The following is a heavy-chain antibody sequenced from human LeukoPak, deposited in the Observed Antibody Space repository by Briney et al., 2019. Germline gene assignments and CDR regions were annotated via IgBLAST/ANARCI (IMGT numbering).Heavy chain of an antibody. CDR1: GGSISSSSYY. CDR3: ARDRRYYAGSGYYFKFERNPNDAFDI. V-gene: IGHV4-61*09. Sequence: PSETLSLTCTVSGGSISSSSYYWGWIRQPAGKGLEWIGHIYTIGSTNYNPSLKSRVTISVDTSKNQFSLKLSSVTAADTAVYYCARDRRYYAGSGYYFKFERNPNDAFDIWGQGTMVTVSS. CDR2: IYTIGST. J-gene: IGHJ3*02. D-gene: IGHD3-22*01.